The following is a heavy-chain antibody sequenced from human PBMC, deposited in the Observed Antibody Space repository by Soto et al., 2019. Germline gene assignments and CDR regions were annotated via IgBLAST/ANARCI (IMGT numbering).Heavy chain of an antibody. D-gene: IGHD6-13*01. CDR3: AKHGVAAFDY. Sequence: PSETLSLTCTVSGASINSYYWNWIRQPPGKGLEWIGYIYSSGSSKYNPSLKSRVTISVDTSKNQFSLKLSSVTAADTAVYYCAKHGVAAFDYWGQGTLVTVSS. V-gene: IGHV4-59*08. CDR2: IYSSGSS. CDR1: GASINSYY. J-gene: IGHJ4*02.